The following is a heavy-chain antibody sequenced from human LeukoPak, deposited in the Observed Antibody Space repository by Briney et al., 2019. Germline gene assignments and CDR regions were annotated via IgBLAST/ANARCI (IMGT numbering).Heavy chain of an antibody. J-gene: IGHJ4*02. Sequence: GGSLRLSCAASGFTFSSYSMNWVRQAPGKGLEWVSSIGSSSSYIYYADSVKGRFTISRDNAKNSLYLQMNSLRAEDTAVYYCARVDTAMVTRYWGQGTLVTVSS. D-gene: IGHD5-18*01. CDR2: IGSSSSYI. CDR1: GFTFSSYS. V-gene: IGHV3-21*01. CDR3: ARVDTAMVTRY.